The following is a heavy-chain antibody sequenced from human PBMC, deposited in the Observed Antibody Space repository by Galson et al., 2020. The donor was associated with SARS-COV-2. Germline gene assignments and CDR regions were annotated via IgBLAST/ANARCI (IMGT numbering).Heavy chain of an antibody. V-gene: IGHV3-30*01. CDR3: ARDFGYSYGSSYFDY. CDR1: GFTFSSYA. J-gene: IGHJ4*02. Sequence: GESLKISCAASGFTFSSYAMHWVRQGPGKGLEWVAVISYDGSNKYYADSVKGRFTISRDNSKNTLYLQMNSLRAEDTAVYYCARDFGYSYGSSYFDYWGQGTLVTVSS. CDR2: ISYDGSNK. D-gene: IGHD5-18*01.